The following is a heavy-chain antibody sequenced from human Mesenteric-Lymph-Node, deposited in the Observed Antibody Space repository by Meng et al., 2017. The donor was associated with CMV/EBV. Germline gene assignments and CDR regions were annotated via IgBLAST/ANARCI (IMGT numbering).Heavy chain of an antibody. V-gene: IGHV4-39*02. Sequence: QPQVQEAGPRLVTPSEPLSLTCTVSGGLMSSSWHYWGWIHQPPGKGLAWIGSIFYSGSAHYNPALESRVTISIDKSKHEFFLNLGSVTAADTAMYFCARDTLTYSYGPGWIDPWGQGTLVTVSS. J-gene: IGHJ5*02. CDR3: ARDTLTYSYGPGWIDP. D-gene: IGHD3-10*01. CDR1: GGLMSSSWHY. CDR2: IFYSGSA.